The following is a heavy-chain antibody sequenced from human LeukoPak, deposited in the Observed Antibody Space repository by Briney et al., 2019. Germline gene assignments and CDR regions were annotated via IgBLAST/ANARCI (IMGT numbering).Heavy chain of an antibody. CDR3: AREVRGSAFDI. V-gene: IGHV3-53*04. J-gene: IGHJ3*02. CDR2: IYSGGST. D-gene: IGHD3-16*01. CDR1: GFTFSSDY. Sequence: GGSLRLSCAASGFTFSSDYMSWVRQAPGKGLEWVSIIYSGGSTYYADSVKGRFTISRHNSKNTLYLQMNSLRAEDTAVYYCAREVRGSAFDIWGQGTMVTVSS.